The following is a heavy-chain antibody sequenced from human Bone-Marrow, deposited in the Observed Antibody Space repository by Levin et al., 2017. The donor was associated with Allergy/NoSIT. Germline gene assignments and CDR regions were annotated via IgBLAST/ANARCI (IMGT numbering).Heavy chain of an antibody. Sequence: GGSLRLSCAASGFTFKTYGMHWVRQAPGKGLEWVAVISYVGSVEYYADSVKGRFTISRDNSKNTLYLQMNALRPEDTAVYYCATGSFDFWGQGTLVTVSS. J-gene: IGHJ4*02. V-gene: IGHV3-30*03. CDR3: ATGSFDF. CDR1: GFTFKTYG. CDR2: ISYVGSVE.